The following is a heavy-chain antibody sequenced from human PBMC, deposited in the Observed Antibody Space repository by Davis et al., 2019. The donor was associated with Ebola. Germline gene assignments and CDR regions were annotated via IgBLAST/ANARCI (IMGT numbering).Heavy chain of an antibody. Sequence: GGSLRLSCAASGFTVSSNYMIWVRQAPGKGLEWVSLLYSSGSTFYADSFKGRFIISRENYENTLYLQMNSLRVEDTAVYFCARDPSGGSGWSVGYYGMDVWGKGTTVTVSS. CDR3: ARDPSGGSGWSVGYYGMDV. CDR2: LYSSGST. CDR1: GFTVSSNY. D-gene: IGHD6-19*01. J-gene: IGHJ6*04. V-gene: IGHV3-53*01.